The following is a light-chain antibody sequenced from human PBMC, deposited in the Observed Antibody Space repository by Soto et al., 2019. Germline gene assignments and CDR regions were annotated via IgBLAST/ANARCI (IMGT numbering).Light chain of an antibody. CDR2: GAS. CDR1: QSVSST. CDR3: QQRSNWIT. J-gene: IGKJ5*01. Sequence: EIVMTQSPATLSVSPGERATLSFRASQSVSSTLAWYQQKPGQAPRLLIYGASTRATGIPARFSGSGSGTDFTLTISSLEPEDFAVYYCQQRSNWITFGQGTRLEIK. V-gene: IGKV3-15*01.